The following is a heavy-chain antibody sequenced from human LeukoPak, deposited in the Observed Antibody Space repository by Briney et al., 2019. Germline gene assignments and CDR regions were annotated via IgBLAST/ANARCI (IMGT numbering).Heavy chain of an antibody. Sequence: SSETLSLTCTVSGVSISSSSYFWGWLRQPPGKGLEWIGSIYYSGSTYYNPSLKSRVTISVDTSKNQFSLKLSSVTAADTAVYYCARVEQLLAYYYYYMDVWGKGTTVTVSS. CDR1: GVSISSSSYF. CDR2: IYYSGST. V-gene: IGHV4-39*07. D-gene: IGHD6-13*01. J-gene: IGHJ6*03. CDR3: ARVEQLLAYYYYYMDV.